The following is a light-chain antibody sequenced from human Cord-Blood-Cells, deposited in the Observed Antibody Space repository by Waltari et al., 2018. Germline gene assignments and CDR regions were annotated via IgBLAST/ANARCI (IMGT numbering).Light chain of an antibody. CDR2: DAS. J-gene: IGKJ2*01. V-gene: IGKV3-11*01. CDR1: QSVSSY. CDR3: QQRSNWPPFT. Sequence: EIVLTQSPATLSLSPGERATLSCRASQSVSSYLAWYQQKPGQAPRLLIYDASSRATGSPARFSGSGSGTDVTLTISSLEPEDFAVYYCQQRSNWPPFTFGQGTKLEIK.